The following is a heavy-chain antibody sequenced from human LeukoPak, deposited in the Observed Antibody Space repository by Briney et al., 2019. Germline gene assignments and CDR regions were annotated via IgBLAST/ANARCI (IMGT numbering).Heavy chain of an antibody. D-gene: IGHD3-9*01. Sequence: ASVTVSCKASGYTFTRYGLSWVRQAPGQGLEWMGWISAYNGKTNYAQKFQGRVTMTTDTSTSTAYMELRSLRSDDTAVYYCARDGRALRYFDWTRGAFDIWGQGTMVTVSS. CDR2: ISAYNGKT. CDR1: GYTFTRYG. V-gene: IGHV1-18*01. J-gene: IGHJ3*02. CDR3: ARDGRALRYFDWTRGAFDI.